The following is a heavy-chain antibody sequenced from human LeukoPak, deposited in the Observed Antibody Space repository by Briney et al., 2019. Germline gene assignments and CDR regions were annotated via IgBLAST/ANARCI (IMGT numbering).Heavy chain of an antibody. CDR1: GFTFSNYW. J-gene: IGHJ4*02. CDR3: TIQAYYYGSGTDY. D-gene: IGHD3-10*01. V-gene: IGHV3-9*01. CDR2: ISWNSGSI. Sequence: GGSLRLSCAASGFTFSNYWLHWVRQAPGKGLEWVSGISWNSGSIGYADSVKGRFTISRDNAKNSLYLQMNSLRAEDTALYYCTIQAYYYGSGTDYWGQGTLVTVSS.